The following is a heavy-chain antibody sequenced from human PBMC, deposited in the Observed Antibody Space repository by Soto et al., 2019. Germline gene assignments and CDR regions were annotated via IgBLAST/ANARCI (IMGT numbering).Heavy chain of an antibody. CDR2: TYYRSKWYN. D-gene: IGHD6-13*01. J-gene: IGHJ6*02. CDR1: GDSVSSNSAA. CDR3: AREHLLLAAAGTYFGMDV. V-gene: IGHV6-1*01. Sequence: PPQTLSLTCVISGDSVSSNSAAWNWIRQSPSRGLEWLGRTYYRSKWYNDYAVSVKSRITINPDTSKNQFSLQLNSVTPEDTAVYYCAREHLLLAAAGTYFGMDVWGQGTTVTVSS.